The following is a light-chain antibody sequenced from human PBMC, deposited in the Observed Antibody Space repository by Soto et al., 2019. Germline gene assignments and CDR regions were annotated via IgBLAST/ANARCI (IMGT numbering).Light chain of an antibody. J-gene: IGKJ2*01. V-gene: IGKV3-20*01. CDR2: ATS. CDR3: QVQAASPRYT. Sequence: EIVLTQSPGTLSLSPGDTATLSCRASQSVRASYLAWYQHKPGQAPRLLIYATSSRATGIPDRFSGSGSGKDFTLTISRLEPEDLAVYYCQVQAASPRYTFGLGTKLEI. CDR1: QSVRASY.